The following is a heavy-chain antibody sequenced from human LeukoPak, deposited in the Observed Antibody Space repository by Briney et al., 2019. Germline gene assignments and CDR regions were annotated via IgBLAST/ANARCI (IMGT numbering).Heavy chain of an antibody. CDR1: GGTFSSYA. V-gene: IGHV1-69*13. CDR2: IIPIFGTA. D-gene: IGHD2-15*01. J-gene: IGHJ4*02. CDR3: ARPYCSGGSCHDYFDY. Sequence: SVKVSCKASGGTFSSYAISWVRQAPGQGLEWMGGIIPIFGTANYAQKFQGRVTITADESTSTAYMELSSLRSEDTAVYYCARPYCSGGSCHDYFDYWGQGTLVTVSS.